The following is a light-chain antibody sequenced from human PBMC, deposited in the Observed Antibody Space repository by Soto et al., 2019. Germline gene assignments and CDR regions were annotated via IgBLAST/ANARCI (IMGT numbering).Light chain of an antibody. Sequence: QSVLTQPASVSGSPGQSITISCTGTSSDVGGFNYVSWYQQHPGKAPKLMIYDVTNRPSGVSYRFSGSKSXXXXSXXXXGXXXEDXAXYXXNSYXSSXXYVF. V-gene: IGLV2-14*03. CDR1: SSDVGGFNY. CDR2: DVT. CDR3: NSYXSSXXYV. J-gene: IGLJ1*01.